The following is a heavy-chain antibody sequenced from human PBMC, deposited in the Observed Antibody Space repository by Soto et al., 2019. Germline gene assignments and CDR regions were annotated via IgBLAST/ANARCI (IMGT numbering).Heavy chain of an antibody. CDR2: IIPILGIA. J-gene: IGHJ4*02. CDR3: ATSGADYYFDY. CDR1: GGTFSSYT. D-gene: IGHD3-10*01. V-gene: IGHV1-69*02. Sequence: ASVKVSCKASGGTFSSYTSSWVRQAPGQGIEWMGKIIPILGIANYAQKFQGRVTITSDKSTSTAYMVLSSLRSEDTAVYYCATSGADYYFDYWGQGTLVTVSS.